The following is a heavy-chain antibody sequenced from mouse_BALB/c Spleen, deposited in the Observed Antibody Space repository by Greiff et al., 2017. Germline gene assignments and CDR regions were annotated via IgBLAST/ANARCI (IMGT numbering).Heavy chain of an antibody. D-gene: IGHD1-2*01. J-gene: IGHJ4*01. V-gene: IGHV1-69*02. CDR1: GYTFTSYW. Sequence: QVQLQQPGAELVRPGASVKLSCKASGYTFTSYWINWVKQRPGQGLEWIGNIYPSDSYTNYNQKFKDKATLTVDKSSSTAYMQLSSLTSEDSAVYFCATDYYGYVSYAMDYWGQGTSVTVSS. CDR3: ATDYYGYVSYAMDY. CDR2: IYPSDSYT.